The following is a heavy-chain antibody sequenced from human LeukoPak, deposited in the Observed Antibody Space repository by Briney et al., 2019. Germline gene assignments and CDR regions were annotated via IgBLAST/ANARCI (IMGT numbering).Heavy chain of an antibody. V-gene: IGHV4-30-4*01. CDR1: GGSISSGDYY. CDR2: IYYSGST. J-gene: IGHJ4*02. D-gene: IGHD3-9*01. Sequence: SQTLSPTCTVSGGSISSGDYYWSWIRQPPGKGLEWIGYIYYSGSTYYNPSLKSRVTISVDTSKNQFSLKLSSVTAADTAVYYCARGLTYYDILTGYYMYYFDYWGQGTLVTVSS. CDR3: ARGLTYYDILTGYYMYYFDY.